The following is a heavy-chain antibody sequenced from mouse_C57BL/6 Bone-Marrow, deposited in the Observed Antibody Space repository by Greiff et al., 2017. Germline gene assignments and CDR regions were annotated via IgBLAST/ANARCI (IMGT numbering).Heavy chain of an antibody. CDR3: ARCPSVGGRMWFAY. CDR2: IYPGSGST. D-gene: IGHD1-1*01. J-gene: IGHJ3*01. V-gene: IGHV1-55*01. Sequence: QVQLQQPGAELVKPGASVKMSCKASGYTFTSYWMTWVKQRPGQGLEWIGDIYPGSGSTNYNEKFKSKATLTVDKSSSTAYMQLSSLTSEDSAVYYCARCPSVGGRMWFAYWGQGTLVTVSA. CDR1: GYTFTSYW.